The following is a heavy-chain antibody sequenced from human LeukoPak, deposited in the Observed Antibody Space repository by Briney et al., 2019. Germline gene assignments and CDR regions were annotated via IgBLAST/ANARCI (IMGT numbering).Heavy chain of an antibody. CDR3: AREGCSGGSCCFDY. J-gene: IGHJ4*02. V-gene: IGHV4-39*07. D-gene: IGHD2-15*01. CDR2: IYYSGST. CDR1: GGSISSSSYY. Sequence: SETLSLTCTVSGGSISSSSYYWGWIRQPPGKGLEWIGSIYYSGSTYYNPSLKSRVTISVDTSKNQFSLKLSSVTAADTAVYYCAREGCSGGSCCFDYWGQGILVTVSS.